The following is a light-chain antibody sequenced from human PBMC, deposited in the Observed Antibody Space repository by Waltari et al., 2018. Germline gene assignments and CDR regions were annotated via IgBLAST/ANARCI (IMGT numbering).Light chain of an antibody. J-gene: IGKJ1*01. CDR3: QQDYTTPWT. V-gene: IGKV1-27*01. CDR1: QGINKE. Sequence: DIQMTQSPPSLSASVGDRVTATCRASQGINKELSWYQQKPGKAPRFLIYDASSLQTGVSSRFSGSGSGTDFTLTISSLQPEDVATYYCQQDYTTPWTFGQGTKVEIK. CDR2: DAS.